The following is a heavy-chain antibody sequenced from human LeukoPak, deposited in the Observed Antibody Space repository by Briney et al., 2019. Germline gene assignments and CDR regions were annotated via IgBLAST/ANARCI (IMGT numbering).Heavy chain of an antibody. CDR1: GFTFDDYA. D-gene: IGHD6-13*01. V-gene: IGHV3-9*01. CDR3: AKAGIAAAGTGYFDY. CDR2: ISWNSGSI. Sequence: GGSLRLSCAAPGFTFDDYAMHWVRQAPGKGLEWVSGISWNSGSIGYADSVKGRFTISRDNAKNSLYLQMNSLRADDTALYYCAKAGIAAAGTGYFDYWGQGTLVTVSS. J-gene: IGHJ4*02.